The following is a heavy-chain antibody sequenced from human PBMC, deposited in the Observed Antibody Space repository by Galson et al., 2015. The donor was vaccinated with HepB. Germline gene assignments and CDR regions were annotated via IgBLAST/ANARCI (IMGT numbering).Heavy chain of an antibody. CDR3: ATAGDQYQGAFDI. CDR1: GGSLSSGGYY. V-gene: IGHV4-31*03. Sequence: TLSLTCTVSGGSLSSGGYYWSWIRQHPGKGLEWIGYIYYSGSTYYNPSLKSRVTISVDTSKNQFSLKLSSVTAADTAVYYCATAGDQYQGAFDIWGQGTMVTVSS. D-gene: IGHD2-2*01. CDR2: IYYSGST. J-gene: IGHJ3*02.